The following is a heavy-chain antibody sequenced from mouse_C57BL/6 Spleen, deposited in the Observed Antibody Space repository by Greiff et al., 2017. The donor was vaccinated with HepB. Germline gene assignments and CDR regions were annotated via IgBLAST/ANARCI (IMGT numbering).Heavy chain of an antibody. Sequence: VHVKQSGGGLVKPGGSLKLSCAASGFTFSDYGMHWVRQAPEKGLEWVAYISSGSSTIYYADTVKGRFTISRDNAKNTLFLQMTSLRSEDTAMYYCARPMADFFAYWGQGTLVTVSA. CDR2: ISSGSSTI. J-gene: IGHJ3*01. CDR1: GFTFSDYG. V-gene: IGHV5-17*01. CDR3: ARPMADFFAY. D-gene: IGHD1-1*02.